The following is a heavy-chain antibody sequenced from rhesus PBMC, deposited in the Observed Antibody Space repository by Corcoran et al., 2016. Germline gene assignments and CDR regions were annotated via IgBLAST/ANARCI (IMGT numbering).Heavy chain of an antibody. CDR2: IYGSGGGT. Sequence: QVQLQESGPGLVKPSETLSLTCAVSGGSISDDYYWSWIRHPPGKGLEWIGYIYGSGGGTNYNPSLKNRVTISIYTSKNQFSLKLSSVTAADTAVYYCARDLSGSYPYFDYWGQGVLVTVSS. V-gene: IGHV4-106*01. CDR3: ARDLSGSYPYFDY. CDR1: GGSISDDYY. J-gene: IGHJ4*01. D-gene: IGHD1-44*02.